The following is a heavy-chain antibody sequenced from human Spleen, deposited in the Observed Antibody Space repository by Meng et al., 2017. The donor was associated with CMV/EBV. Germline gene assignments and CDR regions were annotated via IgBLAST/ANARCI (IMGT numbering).Heavy chain of an antibody. CDR1: GYTFTAHY. CDR2: IHPHRGDT. J-gene: IGHJ4*02. D-gene: IGHD7-27*01. V-gene: IGHV1-2*02. Sequence: ASVKVSCKASGYTFTAHYFHWVRLAPGQGLEWMGWIHPHRGDTNYAQQFQGRVTLTRDTSINTGYMELTSLTSDDTAVYYCARDNNWGPDYWGQGTLVTVSS. CDR3: ARDNNWGPDY.